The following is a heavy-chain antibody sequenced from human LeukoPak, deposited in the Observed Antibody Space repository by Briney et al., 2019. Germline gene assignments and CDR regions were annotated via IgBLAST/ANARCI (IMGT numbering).Heavy chain of an antibody. D-gene: IGHD3-22*01. J-gene: IGHJ4*02. CDR3: ARQVYDSSGQFDY. CDR1: GGTFSSYA. V-gene: IGHV1-69*13. Sequence: SVKVSCKASGGTFSSYAISWVRQAPGRGLEWMGGIIPIFGTANCAQKFQGRVTITADESTSTAYMELSSLRSEDTAVYYCARQVYDSSGQFDYWGQGTLVTVSS. CDR2: IIPIFGTA.